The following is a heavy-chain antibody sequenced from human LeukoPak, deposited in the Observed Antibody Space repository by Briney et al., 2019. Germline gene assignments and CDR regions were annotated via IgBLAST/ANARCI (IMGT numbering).Heavy chain of an antibody. CDR3: ARGFRGWYAEGFDY. CDR2: INHSGST. CDR1: GGSFSGYY. J-gene: IGHJ4*02. V-gene: IGHV4-34*01. D-gene: IGHD6-19*01. Sequence: PSETLSLTCAVYGGSFSGYYWSWIRQPPGKGLEWIGEINHSGSTNYNPSLKSRVTISVDTSKNQFSLKLSSVTAEDTAVYYCARGFRGWYAEGFDYWGQGTVVTVSS.